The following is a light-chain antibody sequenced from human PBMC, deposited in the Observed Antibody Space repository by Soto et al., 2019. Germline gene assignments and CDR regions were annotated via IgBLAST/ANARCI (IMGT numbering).Light chain of an antibody. Sequence: ATQMTQSPSSLSASVGDRVTITCRASHDIRSDLAWYQKKSGKAPKLLIYAASSLQRGVPSRFSGSGSGSYFTLTISSLQPEDFATYYCLQDYTYPRTFGQGTSVEI. CDR2: AAS. CDR3: LQDYTYPRT. V-gene: IGKV1-6*01. CDR1: HDIRSD. J-gene: IGKJ1*01.